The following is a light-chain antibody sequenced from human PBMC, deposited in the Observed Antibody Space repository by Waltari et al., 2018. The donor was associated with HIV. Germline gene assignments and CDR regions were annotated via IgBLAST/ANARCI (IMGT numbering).Light chain of an antibody. CDR1: SPNIGSND. Sequence: QSVLTQPPSAAGTPRQRVTLSCSGISPNIGSNDISWYQQFPGTAPKVLMSANNQRPSGVPDRFSASKSGTSASLAISGLHSEDEADYYCATWDDSLNGPLFGGGTKLTVL. CDR3: ATWDDSLNGPL. CDR2: ANN. J-gene: IGLJ2*01. V-gene: IGLV1-44*01.